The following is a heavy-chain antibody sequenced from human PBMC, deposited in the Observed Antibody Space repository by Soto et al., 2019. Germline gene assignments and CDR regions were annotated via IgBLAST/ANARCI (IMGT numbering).Heavy chain of an antibody. CDR2: MNPNSGNT. J-gene: IGHJ4*02. V-gene: IGHV1-8*01. D-gene: IGHD2-15*01. Sequence: QVQLVQSGAEVKKPGASVKVSCKASGYTFTSYDINWVRQATGQGLEWMGWMNPNSGNTGYAQKFQGRVTMTRNTSISTAYMELSSLRSEDTAVYYCARAGRDCSGGSCHSGRDYFDYWGQGTLVTVSS. CDR1: GYTFTSYD. CDR3: ARAGRDCSGGSCHSGRDYFDY.